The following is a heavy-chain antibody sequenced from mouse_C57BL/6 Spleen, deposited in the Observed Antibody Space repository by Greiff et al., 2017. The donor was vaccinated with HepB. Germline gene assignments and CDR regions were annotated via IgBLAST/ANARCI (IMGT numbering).Heavy chain of an antibody. CDR2: ISSGSSTI. V-gene: IGHV5-17*01. J-gene: IGHJ4*01. D-gene: IGHD3-2*02. CDR3: ARGRALDSSGYGYAMDY. Sequence: EVQVVESGGGLVKPGGSLKLSCAASGFTFSDYGMHWVRQAPEKGLEWVAYISSGSSTIYYADTVKGRFTISRDNAKNTLFLQMTSLRSEDTAMYYCARGRALDSSGYGYAMDYWGQGTSVTVSS. CDR1: GFTFSDYG.